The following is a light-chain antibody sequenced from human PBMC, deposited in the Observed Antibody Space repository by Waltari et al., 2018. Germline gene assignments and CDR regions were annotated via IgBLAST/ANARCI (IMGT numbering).Light chain of an antibody. CDR3: QQSYTTPPMYT. J-gene: IGKJ2*01. V-gene: IGKV1-39*01. Sequence: DIQMTQSPSSLSASVGDRVTITCLASQNIDSDLNWYQQKPGKAPRLLIYAASSLQRGVPSRFSGSGSGTDFTLTVSSLQPEDFAIYYCQQSYTTPPMYTFGQGTKLEIK. CDR1: QNIDSD. CDR2: AAS.